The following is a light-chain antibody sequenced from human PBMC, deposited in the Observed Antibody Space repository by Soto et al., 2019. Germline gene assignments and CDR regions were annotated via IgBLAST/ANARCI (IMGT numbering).Light chain of an antibody. J-gene: IGLJ1*01. CDR2: DNN. CDR1: SSNIGNNY. Sequence: QSALTQPPSVSAAPGQKVTISCSGGSSNIGNNYVSWYQQLPGTAPKLLIYDNNKRPSGIPDRFSGSKSGTSATLGITGLQTGDEADYYCGTWDSSLRGGVFGTGTKVTVL. V-gene: IGLV1-51*01. CDR3: GTWDSSLRGGV.